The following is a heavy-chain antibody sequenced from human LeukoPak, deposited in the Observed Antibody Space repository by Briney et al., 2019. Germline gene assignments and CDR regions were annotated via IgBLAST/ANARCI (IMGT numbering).Heavy chain of an antibody. CDR1: GFTFSSYA. D-gene: IGHD3-22*01. J-gene: IGHJ4*02. V-gene: IGHV3-23*01. Sequence: GGSLRLSCAASGFTFSSYAMSWVRQAPGKGLEWVSAISGSGGSTYYADSVKGRFTISRDNSKNTLYLQMNSLRAEDTAVYYCAKDRMPIRGYYYSDYFDYWGQGTLVTVSS. CDR2: ISGSGGST. CDR3: AKDRMPIRGYYYSDYFDY.